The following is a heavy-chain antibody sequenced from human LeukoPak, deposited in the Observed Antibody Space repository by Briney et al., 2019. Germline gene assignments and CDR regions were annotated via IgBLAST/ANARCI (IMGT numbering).Heavy chain of an antibody. V-gene: IGHV4-39*07. J-gene: IGHJ4*02. CDR2: RYYRGST. CDR3: ARERPDEYQLLSYYFNY. Sequence: SETLSLTCIVSGDSISSSSSYWGWIRQTPGKGLESIGSRYYRGSTYYNPSLKSRVTISLDTSKNQFSLKLSSVTAADTAVYYCARERPDEYQLLSYYFNYWGQGTLVTVSS. CDR1: GDSISSSSSY. D-gene: IGHD2-2*01.